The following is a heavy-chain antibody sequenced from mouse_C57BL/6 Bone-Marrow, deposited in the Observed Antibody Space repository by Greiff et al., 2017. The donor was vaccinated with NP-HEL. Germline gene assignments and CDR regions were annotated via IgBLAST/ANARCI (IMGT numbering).Heavy chain of an antibody. Sequence: EVQLVESWGGLVKPGGSLKLSRAASGFTFSDYGMHWVRQAPEKGLEWVAYISSGSSTIYYADTVKGRFTITRDNAKNTLFLKMTSLRAEDTAMYYCAKRAYYSNYEDYWGQGTTLTVSS. CDR1: GFTFSDYG. CDR2: ISSGSSTI. D-gene: IGHD2-5*01. CDR3: AKRAYYSNYEDY. J-gene: IGHJ2*01. V-gene: IGHV5-17*01.